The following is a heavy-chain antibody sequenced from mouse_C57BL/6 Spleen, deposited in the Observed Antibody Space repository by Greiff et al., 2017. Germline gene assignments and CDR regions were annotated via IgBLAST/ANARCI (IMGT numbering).Heavy chain of an antibody. CDR3: ARGYDGYYWFAY. Sequence: EVQLVESGPGLVKPSQSLSLTCSVTGYSITSGYYWNWIRQFPGNKLEWMGYISYDGSNNYNPSLKNRISITRDTSKNQFFLKLNSVTTEDTATYYCARGYDGYYWFAYWGQGTLVTVSA. V-gene: IGHV3-6*01. CDR2: ISYDGSN. D-gene: IGHD2-3*01. CDR1: GYSITSGYY. J-gene: IGHJ3*01.